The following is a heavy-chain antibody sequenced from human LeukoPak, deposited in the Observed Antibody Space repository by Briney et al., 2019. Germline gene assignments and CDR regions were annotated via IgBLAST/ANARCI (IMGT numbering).Heavy chain of an antibody. D-gene: IGHD5-18*01. CDR1: GFTFTSHP. V-gene: IGHV3-23*01. CDR3: AKDDGYRYDNGGWFDY. J-gene: IGHJ4*02. CDR2: ISVNGDTT. Sequence: GPLRLSCAASGFTFTSHPMNWVRQAPGKGLEWVSAISVNGDTTYYAGSVEGRFTISRDNSKNTVFLQMNSLRVDDTAVYYCAKDDGYRYDNGGWFDYWGQGTLVTVSS.